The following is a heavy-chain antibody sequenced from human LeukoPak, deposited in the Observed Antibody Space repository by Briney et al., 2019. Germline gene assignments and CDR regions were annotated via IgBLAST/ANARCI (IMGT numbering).Heavy chain of an antibody. J-gene: IGHJ4*02. CDR1: GGSFSGYY. V-gene: IGHV4-34*01. CDR2: INHSGST. D-gene: IGHD5/OR15-5a*01. CDR3: ARVQYSVYDGGVDY. Sequence: SETLSLTCAVYGGSFSGYYWSWIRQPPGKGLEWIGEINHSGSTNYNPSLKSRVTTSVDTSKNQFSLQLSSVTAADTAVYYCARVQYSVYDGGVDYWGQGTLVTVSS.